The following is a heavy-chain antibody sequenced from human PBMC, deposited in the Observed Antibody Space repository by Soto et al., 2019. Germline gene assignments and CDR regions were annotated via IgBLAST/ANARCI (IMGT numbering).Heavy chain of an antibody. V-gene: IGHV3-23*01. Sequence: EVQLLESGGALVQPGGSLRLSCAASGFTFSSSAMAWARQAPGEGLEWLSCISKRGDATFYADSVKGRFTISRDNSKNTLYLQMNSLGADDTAVYHCAKTAYCGDPPGGDSWGQGTLVTVSS. CDR1: GFTFSSSA. D-gene: IGHD3-10*01. CDR2: ISKRGDAT. J-gene: IGHJ4*02. CDR3: AKTAYCGDPPGGDS.